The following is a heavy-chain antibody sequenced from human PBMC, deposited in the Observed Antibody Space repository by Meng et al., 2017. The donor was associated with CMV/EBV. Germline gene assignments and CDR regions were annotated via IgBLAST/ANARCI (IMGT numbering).Heavy chain of an antibody. V-gene: IGHV4-34*01. CDR3: ARGRGSNDY. CDR2: INHSGST. Sequence: GSLRLSCAVYGGSFSGYYWSWIRQPPGKGLEWIGEINHSGSTNYTPSLKSRVTISVDTSKNQFSLKLSSVTAADTAVYYCARGRGSNDYWGQGTLVTVSS. J-gene: IGHJ4*02. D-gene: IGHD3-10*01. CDR1: GGSFSGYY.